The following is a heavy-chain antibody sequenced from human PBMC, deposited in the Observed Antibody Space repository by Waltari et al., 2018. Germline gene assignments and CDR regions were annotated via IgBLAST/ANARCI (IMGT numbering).Heavy chain of an antibody. Sequence: QVQLQESGPGLVKPSETLSLTCTVSGGSISSYYWSWIRQPPGKGLEWIGYIYYSGSTNYNPSLKSRVTISVDTSKNQFSLTLSSVTAADTAVYYCARGMATIIAFDIWGQGTMVTVSS. CDR1: GGSISSYY. J-gene: IGHJ3*02. V-gene: IGHV4-59*01. CDR3: ARGMATIIAFDI. D-gene: IGHD5-12*01. CDR2: IYYSGST.